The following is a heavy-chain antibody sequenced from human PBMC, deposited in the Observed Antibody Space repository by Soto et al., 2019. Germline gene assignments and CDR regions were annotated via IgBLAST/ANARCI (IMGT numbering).Heavy chain of an antibody. D-gene: IGHD2-15*01. J-gene: IGHJ3*02. CDR1: GGTFNTYS. CDR2: IIPIVGIA. CDR3: ARAMVVGATGAFDI. Sequence: QVQLVQSGAEEKKPGSSVKVSCQAAGGTFNTYSINWVRQAPGQGLEWMGRIIPIVGIAKYAQKFQGRVAITADKSTSTAYMMEVSSLRPEDTAMYYCARAMVVGATGAFDIWGQGTMVTVSS. V-gene: IGHV1-69*02.